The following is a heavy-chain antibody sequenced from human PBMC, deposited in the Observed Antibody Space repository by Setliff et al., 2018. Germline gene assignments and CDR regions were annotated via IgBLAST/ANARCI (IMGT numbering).Heavy chain of an antibody. Sequence: ASVKVSCKASGYTFTSYAMHWVRQAPGQRLEWMGWINAGNGNTKYSQKFQGRVTITRDTSASTAYMELSSLRSEDTAVYYCARDTWFGELFSPRYYYYYGMGVWGQGTTVTVSS. D-gene: IGHD3-10*01. V-gene: IGHV1-3*01. CDR3: ARDTWFGELFSPRYYYYYGMGV. CDR2: INAGNGNT. CDR1: GYTFTSYA. J-gene: IGHJ6*02.